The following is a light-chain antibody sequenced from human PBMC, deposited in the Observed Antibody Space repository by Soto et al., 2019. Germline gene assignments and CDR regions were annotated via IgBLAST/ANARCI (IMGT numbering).Light chain of an antibody. CDR1: SSDVGAYNF. J-gene: IGLJ2*01. CDR3: SSYTTSNTLV. V-gene: IGLV2-14*03. Sequence: QSALTQPASVSGSPGQSITISCTGTSSDVGAYNFVSWYQQHPGKAPKLMIYDVTNRPSRVSSRFSGSKSGNTASLAISGLQAEDEADYYCSSYTTSNTLVFGGGTKVTVL. CDR2: DVT.